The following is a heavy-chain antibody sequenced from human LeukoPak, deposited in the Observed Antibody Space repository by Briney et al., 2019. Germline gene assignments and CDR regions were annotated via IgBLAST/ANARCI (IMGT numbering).Heavy chain of an antibody. CDR1: GFTFSSYS. D-gene: IGHD2-2*01. CDR2: ISSSSSTI. Sequence: GGSLRLSCAASGFTFSSYSMNWVRQAPGKGLEWVSYISSSSSTIYYADSVKGRFTISRDNAKNSLYLQMNSLRAEDTAVYYCASQPWRPGYMDVWGKGTTVTVSS. V-gene: IGHV3-48*04. J-gene: IGHJ6*03. CDR3: ASQPWRPGYMDV.